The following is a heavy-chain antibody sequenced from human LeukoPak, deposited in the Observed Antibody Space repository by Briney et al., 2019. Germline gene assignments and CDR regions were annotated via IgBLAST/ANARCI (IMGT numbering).Heavy chain of an antibody. V-gene: IGHV3-30*02. D-gene: IGHD6-6*01. CDR2: IRYDGSNK. J-gene: IGHJ2*01. Sequence: GGSLRLSCAASGFTVSSNYMSWVRQAPGKGLEWVAFIRYDGSNKYYADSVKGRFTTSRDNSKNTLYLQMNSLRAEDTAVYYCAKDGPLYSSSSRYFDLWGRGTLVTVSS. CDR3: AKDGPLYSSSSRYFDL. CDR1: GFTVSSNY.